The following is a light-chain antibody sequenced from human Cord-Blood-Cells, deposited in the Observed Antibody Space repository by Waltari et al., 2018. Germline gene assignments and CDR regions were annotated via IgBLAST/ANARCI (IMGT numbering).Light chain of an antibody. J-gene: IGKJ4*01. Sequence: ELVMTHSPATLSVSPGERATLSCRASQSVSSNLAWYQQKPGQAPRLLIYGASTRATGIPARFSGSGSGTEFTLTISSLQSEDFVVYYCQQYNNWPPLTFGGGTKVEIK. V-gene: IGKV3-15*01. CDR1: QSVSSN. CDR2: GAS. CDR3: QQYNNWPPLT.